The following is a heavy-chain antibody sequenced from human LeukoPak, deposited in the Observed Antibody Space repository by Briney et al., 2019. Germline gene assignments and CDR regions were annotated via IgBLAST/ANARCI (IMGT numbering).Heavy chain of an antibody. CDR3: ARVREYYDILTGYYNDAFDI. D-gene: IGHD3-9*01. CDR1: GGSISSYY. V-gene: IGHV4-4*07. CDR2: IYTSGST. J-gene: IGHJ3*02. Sequence: SETLSLTCTVSGGSISSYYWSWIRQPAGKGLEWIGRIYTSGSTNYNPSLKSRVTMSVDTSKNQFSLKLSSVTAADTAVYYCARVREYYDILTGYYNDAFDIWGQGTMVTVSS.